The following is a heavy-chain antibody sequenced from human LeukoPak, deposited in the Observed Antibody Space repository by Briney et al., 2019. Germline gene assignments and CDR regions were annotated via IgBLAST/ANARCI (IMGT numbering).Heavy chain of an antibody. Sequence: PSETLSLTCTVSGDSISSGDYYWSWIRQPAGKGLEWIGRISSSGSTNYNPSPKSRVTISVDTSKNQFSLKLTSVTAADTAVYYCARASRGHDYWGQGTLVTVSS. J-gene: IGHJ4*02. CDR2: ISSSGST. CDR3: ARASRGHDY. D-gene: IGHD3-10*01. V-gene: IGHV4-61*02. CDR1: GDSISSGDYY.